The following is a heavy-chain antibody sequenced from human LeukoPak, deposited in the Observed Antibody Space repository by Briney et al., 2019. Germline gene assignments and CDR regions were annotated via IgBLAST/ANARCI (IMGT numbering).Heavy chain of an antibody. D-gene: IGHD4-23*01. CDR1: GASISSYD. J-gene: IGHJ5*02. CDR3: ARSTVVTPTGNWFDP. Sequence: SETLSLTGTGSGASISSYDWSWIRQPAGKGLEGSGRTYTSGSTNYNPSLKSRVTMSVDTSKTQFSLKLSSVTAAATAVYYCARSTVVTPTGNWFDPWGQGTLVTVSS. V-gene: IGHV4-4*07. CDR2: TYTSGST.